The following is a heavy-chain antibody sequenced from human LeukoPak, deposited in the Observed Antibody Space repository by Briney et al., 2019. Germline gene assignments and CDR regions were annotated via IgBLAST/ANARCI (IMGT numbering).Heavy chain of an antibody. CDR3: AKGLVGSSIADFFDY. D-gene: IGHD6-6*01. J-gene: IGHJ4*02. V-gene: IGHV3-30*18. CDR2: ISYDGSNK. CDR1: GFTFSNYG. Sequence: GGSLRLSCAASGFTFSNYGMHWVRQAPGKGLEWVAFISYDGSNKFYADSVKGRFTISRDNSKNSLYLQMNSLRGEDMALYYCAKGLVGSSIADFFDYWGQGILVTVSS.